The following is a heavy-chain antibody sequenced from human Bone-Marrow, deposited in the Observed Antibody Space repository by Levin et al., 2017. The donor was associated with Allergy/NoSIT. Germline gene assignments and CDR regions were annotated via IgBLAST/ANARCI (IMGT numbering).Heavy chain of an antibody. Sequence: KASETLSLTCTVSGGSVSSRNYHWGWIRQSPGMGLEWIGTVFSSGTSKYNPSLKSRVTISVDTSKNQLSLKVNSVTVADTAVYYCARHSKLWSSVWAAPRPIDYYYMDVWGTGTTVSVS. CDR1: GGSVSSRNYH. D-gene: IGHD2-15*01. CDR2: VFSSGTS. CDR3: ARHSKLWSSVWAAPRPIDYYYMDV. J-gene: IGHJ6*03. V-gene: IGHV4-39*01.